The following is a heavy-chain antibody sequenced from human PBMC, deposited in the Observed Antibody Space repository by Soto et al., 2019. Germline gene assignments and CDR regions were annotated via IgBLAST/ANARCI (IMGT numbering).Heavy chain of an antibody. CDR1: GFTFSAYW. D-gene: IGHD4-17*01. J-gene: IGHJ5*02. Sequence: EVQLVESGGGVVPPGGSLRLSCAASGFTFSAYWMHWVRHAPGKGLMWVSRINGDGRTTSYADSVKGRFTISREKAKNTLYLQMNSLRAEDTAVYYCARAAYGEYWFDPWGQGTLVTVSS. CDR2: INGDGRTT. CDR3: ARAAYGEYWFDP. V-gene: IGHV3-74*01.